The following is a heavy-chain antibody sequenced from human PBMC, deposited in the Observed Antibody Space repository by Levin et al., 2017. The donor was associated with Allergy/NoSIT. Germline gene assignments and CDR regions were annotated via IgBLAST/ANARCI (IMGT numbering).Heavy chain of an antibody. Sequence: GGSLRLSCAASGFTFSSYGMHWVRQAPGKGLEWVAVISYDGSNKYYADSVKGRFTISRDNSKNTLYLQMNSLRAEDTAVYYCAKERVWFGESIPFDYWGQGTLVTVSS. D-gene: IGHD3-10*01. CDR3: AKERVWFGESIPFDY. J-gene: IGHJ4*02. CDR2: ISYDGSNK. CDR1: GFTFSSYG. V-gene: IGHV3-30*18.